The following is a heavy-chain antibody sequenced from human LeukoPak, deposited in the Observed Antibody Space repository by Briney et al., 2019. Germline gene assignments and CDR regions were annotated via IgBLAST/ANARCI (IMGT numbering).Heavy chain of an antibody. J-gene: IGHJ3*02. CDR3: ARGSGSYLRHDAFDI. CDR1: GYTFTSYG. V-gene: IGHV1-18*01. Sequence: ASVKVSCKASGYTFTSYGISWVRQAPGQGLEWMGWISAYNGNTNYAQKLQGRVTMTTDTSASTAYMELRSLRSDDTAVYYCARGSGSYLRHDAFDIWGQGTMVTVSS. D-gene: IGHD1-26*01. CDR2: ISAYNGNT.